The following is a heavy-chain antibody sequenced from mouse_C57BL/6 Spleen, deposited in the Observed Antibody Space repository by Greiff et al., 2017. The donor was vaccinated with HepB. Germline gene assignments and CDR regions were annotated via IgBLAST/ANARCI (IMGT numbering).Heavy chain of an antibody. Sequence: VQLQQSVAELVRPGASVKLSCTASGFNIKNTYMHWVKQRPEQGLEWIGRIDPANGNTKYAPKFQGKATITADTSSNTAYLQLSSLTSEDTAIYYCARPNYDGSRPYYFDCWGQGTTLTVSS. CDR3: ARPNYDGSRPYYFDC. CDR1: GFNIKNTY. J-gene: IGHJ2*01. V-gene: IGHV14-3*01. CDR2: IDPANGNT. D-gene: IGHD1-1*01.